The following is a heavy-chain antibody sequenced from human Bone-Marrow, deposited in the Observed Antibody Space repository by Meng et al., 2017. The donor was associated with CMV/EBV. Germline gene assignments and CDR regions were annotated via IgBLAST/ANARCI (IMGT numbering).Heavy chain of an antibody. CDR1: GYTFTSYY. CDR2: INPSGGST. J-gene: IGHJ4*02. Sequence: ASVKVSCKASGYTFTSYYMHWVRQAPGQGLEWMGIINPSGGSTSYAQKFQGRVTMTRDTSKNKFSRKLSSVTAADTDVYYCARRKLEPSTYYSDYWGQGTLVTVSS. V-gene: IGHV1-46*01. CDR3: ARRKLEPSTYYSDY. D-gene: IGHD1-26*01.